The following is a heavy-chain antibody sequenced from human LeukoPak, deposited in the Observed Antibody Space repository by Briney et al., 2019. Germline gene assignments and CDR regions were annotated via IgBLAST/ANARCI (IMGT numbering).Heavy chain of an antibody. Sequence: GGSLRLSCAASGFTFSSYWMSWVRQAPGKGLEWVANIKQDGSEKYYVDSVKGRFTISRDNAKNSLYLQMNSLRAEDTAVYYCARDLYGDLDYFDYWGQGTLVTVSS. CDR1: GFTFSSYW. CDR2: IKQDGSEK. D-gene: IGHD4-17*01. V-gene: IGHV3-7*01. J-gene: IGHJ4*02. CDR3: ARDLYGDLDYFDY.